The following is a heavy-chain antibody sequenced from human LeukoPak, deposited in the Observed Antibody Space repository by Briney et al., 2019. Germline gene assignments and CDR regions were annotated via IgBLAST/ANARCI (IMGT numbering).Heavy chain of an antibody. V-gene: IGHV3-30*04. CDR2: ISYDGSNK. CDR3: AKDDYGDY. Sequence: PGGSLRLSCAASGFTFSSYAMHWVRQAPGKGLEWVAVISYDGSNKYYADSVKGRFTISRDNSKNTLHLQMNSLRAEDTAVYYCAKDDYGDYWGQGTLVTVSS. CDR1: GFTFSSYA. J-gene: IGHJ4*02.